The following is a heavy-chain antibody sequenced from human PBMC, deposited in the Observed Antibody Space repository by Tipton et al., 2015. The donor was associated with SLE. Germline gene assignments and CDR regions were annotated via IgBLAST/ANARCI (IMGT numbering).Heavy chain of an antibody. J-gene: IGHJ4*02. CDR2: IYSGGSI. CDR3: ARSMYSSGWYYFDY. V-gene: IGHV3-53*01. D-gene: IGHD6-19*01. Sequence: SLRLSCAASGFTVSSNYMSWVRQAPGKGLEWVSVIYSGGSIYYADSVKGRFTISRDNAKNSLYLQMNSLRAEDTAVYYCARSMYSSGWYYFDYWGQGTLVTVSS. CDR1: GFTVSSNY.